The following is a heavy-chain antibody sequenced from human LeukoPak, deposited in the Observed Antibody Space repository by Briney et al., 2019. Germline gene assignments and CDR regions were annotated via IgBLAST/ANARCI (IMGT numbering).Heavy chain of an antibody. CDR1: GGTFSSYA. J-gene: IGHJ4*02. V-gene: IGHV1-69*13. CDR3: AIDSSGYYSRGYFDY. CDR2: IIPIFGTA. Sequence: GASVKVSCKASGGTFSSYAISWVRQAPGPGLEWMGGIIPIFGTANYAQKFQGRVTITADESTSTAYMELSSLRSEDTAVYYCAIDSSGYYSRGYFDYWGQGTLVTVSS. D-gene: IGHD3-22*01.